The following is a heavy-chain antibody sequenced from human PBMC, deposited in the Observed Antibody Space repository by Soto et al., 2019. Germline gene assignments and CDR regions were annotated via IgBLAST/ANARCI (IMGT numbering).Heavy chain of an antibody. V-gene: IGHV1-69*13. CDR3: ARDFVVVPAAVDYGMDV. D-gene: IGHD2-2*01. J-gene: IGHJ6*02. CDR1: GGTFSSYA. CDR2: IIPIFGTA. Sequence: SVKVSCKASGGTFSSYAISWGRQAPGQGLEWMGGIIPIFGTADYAQKFQGRVTITADESTSTAYMELSSLRSEDTAVYYCARDFVVVPAAVDYGMDVWGQGTTVTVSS.